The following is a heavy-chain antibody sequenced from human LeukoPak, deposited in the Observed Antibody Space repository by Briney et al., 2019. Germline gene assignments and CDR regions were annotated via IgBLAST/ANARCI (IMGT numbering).Heavy chain of an antibody. CDR1: GFTFDDYG. J-gene: IGHJ4*02. D-gene: IGHD6-13*01. V-gene: IGHV3-20*04. Sequence: GGSLRLSCAASGFTFDDYGMSWVRQAPGKGLEWVSSINWFGRTTNYGDSVKGRFTISRDNAKNSLYLQMNSLRAEDTALYYCARGGYRQLAYFDYWGQGILVTVSS. CDR3: ARGGYRQLAYFDY. CDR2: INWFGRTT.